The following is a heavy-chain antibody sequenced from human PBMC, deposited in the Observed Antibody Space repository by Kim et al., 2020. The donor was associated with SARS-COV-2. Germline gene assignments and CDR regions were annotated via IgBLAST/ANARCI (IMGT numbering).Heavy chain of an antibody. CDR3: AKEEGGRDGDRPEVLNY. V-gene: IGHV3-43*02. D-gene: IGHD3-16*01. CDR2: ISGDGGST. J-gene: IGHJ4*02. CDR1: GFTFDDYA. Sequence: GGSLRLSCAASGFTFDDYAMHWVRQAPGKGLEWVSLISGDGGSTYYADSVKGRFTISRDNSKNSLYLQMNSLRTEDTALYYCAKEEGGRDGDRPEVLNYWGQGTLVTVSS.